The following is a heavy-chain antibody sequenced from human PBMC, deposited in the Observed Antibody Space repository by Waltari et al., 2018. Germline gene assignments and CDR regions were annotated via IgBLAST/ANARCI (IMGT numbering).Heavy chain of an antibody. CDR1: GYTFTKNS. Sequence: QVQLVQSGAEVQKPGASVKISCKASGYTFTKNSLHWVRKAPGQRPEWMGWITVANDDKRYSEKLKDRLAFSKDTSARTVYMELTSLRSEDTAVYYCARVPRRDGYNAQFDLWGQGTLVIVSS. J-gene: IGHJ4*02. V-gene: IGHV1-3*01. D-gene: IGHD5-12*01. CDR3: ARVPRRDGYNAQFDL. CDR2: ITVANDDK.